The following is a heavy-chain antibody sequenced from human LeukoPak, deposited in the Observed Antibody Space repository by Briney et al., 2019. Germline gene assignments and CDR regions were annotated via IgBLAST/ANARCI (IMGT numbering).Heavy chain of an antibody. D-gene: IGHD3-16*02. J-gene: IGHJ6*02. CDR3: AKDLMITFGGVIAQYYYYYYGMDV. CDR2: ISGSGGST. Sequence: GGSLRLSCAASGFTFSSYAMSWVRQAPGKGLEWVSAISGSGGSTYYADSVKGRFTISRDNSKNTLYLQMNSLRAEDTAVYYCAKDLMITFGGVIAQYYYYYYGMDVWGQGTTVTVSS. CDR1: GFTFSSYA. V-gene: IGHV3-23*01.